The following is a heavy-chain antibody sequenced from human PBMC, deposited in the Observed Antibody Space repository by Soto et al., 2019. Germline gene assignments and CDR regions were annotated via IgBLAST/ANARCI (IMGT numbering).Heavy chain of an antibody. CDR3: AKWNGDGDY. V-gene: IGHV3-23*01. CDR2: VSGGSGST. CDR1: GFSFSTYG. J-gene: IGHJ4*02. Sequence: EVQLLGSGGGLVQPGGSLRLSCAVSGFSFSTYGVTWVRQAPGKGLEWVGGVSGGSGSTHYADPVKGRFTITGDDYKNTVYLQMNSLRVEDTAVYYCAKWNGDGDYWGQGTLVTVSS. D-gene: IGHD1-1*01.